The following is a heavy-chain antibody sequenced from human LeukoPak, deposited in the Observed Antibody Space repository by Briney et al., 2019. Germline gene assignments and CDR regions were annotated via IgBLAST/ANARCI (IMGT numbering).Heavy chain of an antibody. D-gene: IGHD4-23*01. V-gene: IGHV7-4-1*02. CDR3: FYGNSGWDFDY. CDR2: INTNTGNP. J-gene: IGHJ4*02. CDR1: GYTFTSYA. Sequence: GASVKVSCKASGYTFTSYAMNWVRQAPGQGLEWMGWINTNTGNPTYAQGFTGRFIFSLDTSVSTAYLQISSLKAEDTAVYYCFYGNSGWDFDYWGQGTLVTVSS.